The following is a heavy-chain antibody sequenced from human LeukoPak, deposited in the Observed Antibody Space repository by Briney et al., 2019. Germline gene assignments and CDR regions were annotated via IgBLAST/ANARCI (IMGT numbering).Heavy chain of an antibody. V-gene: IGHV4-34*01. D-gene: IGHD2-15*01. J-gene: IGHJ3*02. Sequence: SETLSLTCAVYGGSFSGYYWSWIRQPPGKGLEWIGEINHSGSTNYNPSLKSRVTISVDTSKNQFSLKLSSVTAADTAVYYCARDPGYCSGGSCYSWAFDIWGQGTMVTVSS. CDR1: GGSFSGYY. CDR3: ARDPGYCSGGSCYSWAFDI. CDR2: INHSGST.